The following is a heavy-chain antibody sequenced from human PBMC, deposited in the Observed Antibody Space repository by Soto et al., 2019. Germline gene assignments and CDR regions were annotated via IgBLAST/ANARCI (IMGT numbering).Heavy chain of an antibody. V-gene: IGHV1-69*01. D-gene: IGHD2-15*01. J-gene: IGHJ6*02. CDR3: ARSQGGSRTLDTYYYCFYGREG. CDR1: GGTFSSYA. Sequence: QVQLVQSGAEVKKPGSSVKVSCKAPGGTFSSYAISWVRQAPGQGLEWMGGIIPIFGTAKYAQKFQGRVTITAVESTSTVYTELSSLRSEDTAVYYCARSQGGSRTLDTYYYCFYGREGWGQGTTVTVSS. CDR2: IIPIFGTA.